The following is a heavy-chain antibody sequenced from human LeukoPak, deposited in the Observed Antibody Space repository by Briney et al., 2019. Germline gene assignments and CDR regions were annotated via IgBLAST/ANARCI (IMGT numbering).Heavy chain of an antibody. CDR2: ISGSGGST. Sequence: EGSLRLSCAASGFTFSSYAMSWVRQAPGKGLEWVSAISGSGGSTYYADSVKGRFTISRDNSKNTLYLQMNSLRAEDTAVYYCAKDRAGFYILVYAMVWGQGTLVTVSS. CDR3: AKDRAGFYILVYAMV. V-gene: IGHV3-23*01. D-gene: IGHD2-8*01. J-gene: IGHJ4*02. CDR1: GFTFSSYA.